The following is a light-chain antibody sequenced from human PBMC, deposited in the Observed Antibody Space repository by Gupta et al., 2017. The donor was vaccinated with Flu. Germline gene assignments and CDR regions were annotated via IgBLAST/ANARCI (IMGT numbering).Light chain of an antibody. Sequence: ELVLTQSPATLSLSPGERATLSCRASQSVSSYLACYQQKPGQAPRLLIFDASNRATGSPARFCGSGSGTDYSLTISRLEPEDFAVYYCQTHSKWPSVTFGQGTKVEIK. CDR2: DAS. V-gene: IGKV3-11*01. CDR3: QTHSKWPSVT. J-gene: IGKJ1*01. CDR1: QSVSSY.